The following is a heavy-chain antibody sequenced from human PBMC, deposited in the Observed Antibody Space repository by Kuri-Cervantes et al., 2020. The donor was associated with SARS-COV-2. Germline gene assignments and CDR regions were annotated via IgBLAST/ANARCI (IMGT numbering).Heavy chain of an antibody. V-gene: IGHV4-34*01. CDR1: GGSFSGYY. J-gene: IGHJ4*02. D-gene: IGHD4-11*01. CDR3: ASTMTTVSYPSWYFDY. CDR2: INPSRST. Sequence: ESLKISCAVYGGSFSGYYWSWIRQPPGKGLEWTGEINPSRSTNYNPSLKSRVTISVDTSKNQFSLKLSSVTAADAAVYYCASTMTTVSYPSWYFDYWGQGTLVTVSS.